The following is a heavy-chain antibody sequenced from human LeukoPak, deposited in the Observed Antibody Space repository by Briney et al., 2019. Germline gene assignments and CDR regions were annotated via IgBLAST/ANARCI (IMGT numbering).Heavy chain of an antibody. CDR2: ISGSGTNT. Sequence: PGGSLRLSCAASGFTFSSYAMSWVRQAPGKGLEWVSVISGSGTNTYYADSVKGRFTISRDNAKNLVYLQMNSLRAEDTSVYYCAMDSYGPDDYWGQGTLVTVSS. CDR1: GFTFSSYA. CDR3: AMDSYGPDDY. J-gene: IGHJ4*02. D-gene: IGHD5-18*01. V-gene: IGHV3-23*01.